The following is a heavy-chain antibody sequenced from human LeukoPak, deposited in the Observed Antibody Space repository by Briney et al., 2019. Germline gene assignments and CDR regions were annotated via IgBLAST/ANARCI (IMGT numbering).Heavy chain of an antibody. CDR3: ASVYRRDAFDI. J-gene: IGHJ3*02. Sequence: GGSLRLSCAASGFTFSKYAMNWVRQAPGKGLEWVSSISSDSSYIYYTDSVKGRFTISRDNAKNSLYLQMNSLRAEDTAVYYCASVYRRDAFDIWGQGTMVTVSS. D-gene: IGHD4-11*01. CDR2: ISSDSSYI. CDR1: GFTFSKYA. V-gene: IGHV3-21*01.